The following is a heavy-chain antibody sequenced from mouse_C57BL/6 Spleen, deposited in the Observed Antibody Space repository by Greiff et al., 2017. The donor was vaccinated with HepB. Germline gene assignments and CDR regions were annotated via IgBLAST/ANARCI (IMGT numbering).Heavy chain of an antibody. CDR3: ARSATVVATGAMDY. V-gene: IGHV1-4*01. Sequence: VQLQQSGAELARPGASVKMSCKASGYTFTSYTMHWVKQRPGQGLEWIGYINPSSGYTKYNQKFKDKATLTADKSSSTAYVQLSSLTSEDSAVYYCARSATVVATGAMDYWGQGTSVTVSS. CDR2: INPSSGYT. J-gene: IGHJ4*01. CDR1: GYTFTSYT. D-gene: IGHD1-1*01.